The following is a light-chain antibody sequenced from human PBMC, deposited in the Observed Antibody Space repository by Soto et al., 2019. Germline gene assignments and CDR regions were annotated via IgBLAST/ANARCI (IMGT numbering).Light chain of an antibody. V-gene: IGLV2-14*01. CDR2: EVS. CDR3: SSYTSSSTPVV. CDR1: SSDVGGYNY. J-gene: IGLJ1*01. Sequence: QSVLTQPASVSGSPGQSITISCTGTSSDVGGYNYVSWYQQHPGKAPKLMIYEVSNRPSGVSNRFSGSKSGNTASLTISGRQAEDEADYYCSSYTSSSTPVVFGTGTKLTVL.